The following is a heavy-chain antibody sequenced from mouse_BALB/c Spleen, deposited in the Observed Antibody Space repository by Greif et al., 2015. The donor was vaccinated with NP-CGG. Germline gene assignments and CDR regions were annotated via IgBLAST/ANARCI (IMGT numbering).Heavy chain of an antibody. CDR2: IVPANGNT. CDR3: ASYVYGYYFDY. CDR1: GFNIKEKY. J-gene: IGHJ2*01. V-gene: IGHV14-3*02. Sequence: VQLQQPGTELVKPGASVKLSCTASGFNIKEKYMHWVKERPEQGLEWIGRIVPANGNTKYDPNFQGKATITADTSSNTAYLQLSSLTSEDTSVYYCASYVYGYYFDYWGRVTTLTVSS. D-gene: IGHD2-2*01.